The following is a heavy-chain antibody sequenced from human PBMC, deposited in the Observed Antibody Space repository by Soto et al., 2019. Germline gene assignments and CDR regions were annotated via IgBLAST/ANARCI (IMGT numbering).Heavy chain of an antibody. V-gene: IGHV3-23*01. CDR1: GFTLSSYA. CDR2: ITGSGDYT. J-gene: IGHJ3*01. D-gene: IGHD4-17*01. Sequence: EVQMLESGGGLVQPGGSLRLSCAASGFTLSSYALTWVRQAPGKGLEWVSSITGSGDYTRYTDSVKGRFTITRDNVKNTLFLQMNSLRADDTAMYYCGKAPNGEYFGAFDFWGQGTMVTVSS. CDR3: GKAPNGEYFGAFDF.